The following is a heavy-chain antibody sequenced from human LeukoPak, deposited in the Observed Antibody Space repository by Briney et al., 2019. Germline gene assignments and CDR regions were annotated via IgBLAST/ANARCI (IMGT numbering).Heavy chain of an antibody. J-gene: IGHJ4*02. Sequence: ASVTVSCKASGYSFTSCGISWVRQAPGQGVEGMGWISAYNGNTNYAQKLQGRVTMTTDTSTSTAYMELRSLRSDDTAVYYCARGVVPAAISDYWGQGTLVTVSS. D-gene: IGHD2-2*02. CDR2: ISAYNGNT. CDR1: GYSFTSCG. CDR3: ARGVVPAAISDY. V-gene: IGHV1-18*01.